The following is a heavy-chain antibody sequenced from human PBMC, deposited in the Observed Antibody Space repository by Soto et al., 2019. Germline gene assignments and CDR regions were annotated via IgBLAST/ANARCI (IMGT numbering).Heavy chain of an antibody. CDR3: ARDPSLSSTVTTSVFDY. CDR2: INPNSGGT. V-gene: IGHV1-2*04. D-gene: IGHD4-17*01. Sequence: ASVKVSCKASGYTFTGYYMHWVRQAPGQGLEWMGWINPNSGGTNYAQKFQGWVTMTRDTSISTAYMELSRLRSDDTAVYYCARDPSLSSTVTTSVFDYWGQGTLVTVSS. J-gene: IGHJ4*02. CDR1: GYTFTGYY.